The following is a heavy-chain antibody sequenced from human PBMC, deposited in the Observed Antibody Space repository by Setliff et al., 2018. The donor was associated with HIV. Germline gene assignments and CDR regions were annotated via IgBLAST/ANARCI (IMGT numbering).Heavy chain of an antibody. Sequence: SETLSLTCTVSGGSIDGYYWSWIRQPPGKGLEWIGYIYYSGNTNYNPSLKSRVTISLDTSKNQIFLKLSSVTAADTAVYYCARRGDYGGMGYWGQGNLVTVSS. J-gene: IGHJ4*02. D-gene: IGHD4-17*01. V-gene: IGHV4-59*08. CDR1: GGSIDGYY. CDR3: ARRGDYGGMGY. CDR2: IYYSGNT.